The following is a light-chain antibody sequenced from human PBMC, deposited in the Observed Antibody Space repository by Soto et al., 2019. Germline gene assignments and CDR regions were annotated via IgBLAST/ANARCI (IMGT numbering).Light chain of an antibody. J-gene: IGLJ3*02. V-gene: IGLV2-8*01. CDR2: EVN. CDR1: SSDVGNYNY. Sequence: QSALTQPPSASGSPGQSVTISCTGTSSDVGNYNYVSWYQQHPGKVPKLMIYEVNKRPSGVPDRFSGSKSGNTASLTVSGLKAEDEADYYCSSYAGNNNVFGGGTKLTVL. CDR3: SSYAGNNNV.